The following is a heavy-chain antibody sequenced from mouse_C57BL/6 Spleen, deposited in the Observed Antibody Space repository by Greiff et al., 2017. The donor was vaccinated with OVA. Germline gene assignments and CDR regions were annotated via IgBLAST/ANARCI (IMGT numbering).Heavy chain of an antibody. CDR1: GYAFSSSW. J-gene: IGHJ2*01. Sequence: VQLQESGPELVKPGASVKISCKASGYAFSSSWMNWVKQRPGKGLEWIGRIYPGDGDTNYNGKFKGKATLTADKSSSTAYMQLSSLTSEDSAVYFCARGGIVSYFDYWGQGTTLTVSS. CDR3: ARGGIVSYFDY. D-gene: IGHD2-10*02. V-gene: IGHV1-82*01. CDR2: IYPGDGDT.